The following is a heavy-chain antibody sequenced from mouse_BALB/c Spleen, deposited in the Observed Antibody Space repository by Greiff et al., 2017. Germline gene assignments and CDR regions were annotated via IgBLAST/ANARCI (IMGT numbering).Heavy chain of an antibody. J-gene: IGHJ2*01. D-gene: IGHD2-14*01. Sequence: DVKLVESGGGLVQPGGSLKLSCAASGFTFSSYTMSWVRQTPEKRLEWVAYISNGGGSTYYPDTVKGRFTISRDNAKNTLYLQMSSLKSEDTAMYYCARLKVLHFDYWGQGTTLTVSS. V-gene: IGHV5-12-2*01. CDR3: ARLKVLHFDY. CDR2: ISNGGGST. CDR1: GFTFSSYT.